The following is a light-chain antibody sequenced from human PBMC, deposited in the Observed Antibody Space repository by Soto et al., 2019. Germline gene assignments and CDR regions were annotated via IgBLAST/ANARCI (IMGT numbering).Light chain of an antibody. CDR3: QQYNGYYS. CDR2: QAS. J-gene: IGKJ2*03. CDR1: QSVSVW. V-gene: IGKV1-5*03. Sequence: DFQMTQSPSTLSASVGDRVTITCRASQSVSVWLAWYQQKPGKAPKLLIYQASILQSGVPSRFSGSGSGTDFTLTISNLQPDDFANYYCQQYNGYYSFGQATKVDIK.